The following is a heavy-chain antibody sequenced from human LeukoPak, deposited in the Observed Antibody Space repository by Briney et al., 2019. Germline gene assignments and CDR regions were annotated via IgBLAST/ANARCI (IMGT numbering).Heavy chain of an antibody. J-gene: IGHJ4*02. V-gene: IGHV3-30*18. CDR2: ISHDGGNE. D-gene: IGHD3-10*01. CDR1: GFASSSYG. Sequence: GGSLRLSCVASGFASSSYGMHWVRQAPGKGLECVAAISHDGGNEYYADSVKGRFAISRDISTNTLYLHMSSLRADDTAVYYCAKGAYSYASGTYYFDYWGQGTLVTVSS. CDR3: AKGAYSYASGTYYFDY.